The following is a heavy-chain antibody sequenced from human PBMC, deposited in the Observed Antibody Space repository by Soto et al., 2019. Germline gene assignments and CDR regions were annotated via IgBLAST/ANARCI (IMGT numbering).Heavy chain of an antibody. CDR1: GFTFSNFW. V-gene: IGHV3-7*01. CDR3: ARSGRDGYNP. CDR2: IKHDGSEE. D-gene: IGHD5-12*01. Sequence: AWGSLRLSCEASGFTFSNFWMTWVRQAPGKGLEWVANIKHDGSEENYLDSVKGRFTISRDNTKNLVYLQMNRLRAEDTAVYYCARSGRDGYNPWGQGTLVTVSS. J-gene: IGHJ5*02.